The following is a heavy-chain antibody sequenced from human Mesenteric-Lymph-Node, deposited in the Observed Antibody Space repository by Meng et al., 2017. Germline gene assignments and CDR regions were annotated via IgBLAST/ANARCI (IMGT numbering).Heavy chain of an antibody. D-gene: IGHD4-23*01. CDR1: GASFSSYY. CDR2: INHSGNT. J-gene: IGHJ4*02. CDR3: ARGQTTVVTPLEY. Sequence: QGQLHEWGAGLFKPSETLSLTCAVYGASFSSYYWSWIRQPPGKGLEWIGEINHSGNTNYNPSLKSRVTISGDTSKNQFSLKVSSVTAADTAVYFCARGQTTVVTPLEYWGQGTLVTV. V-gene: IGHV4-34*01.